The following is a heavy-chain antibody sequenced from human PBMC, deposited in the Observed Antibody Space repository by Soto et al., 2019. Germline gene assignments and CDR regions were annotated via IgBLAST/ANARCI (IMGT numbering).Heavy chain of an antibody. D-gene: IGHD3-16*01. J-gene: IGHJ4*02. Sequence: QVQLVQSGAEVKKPGSSVKVSCKSSGGTYSPYTINWVRQAPGQGLEWMGRIIPFLGVTNYGLKFQARVTITADKATNTAYMELRGLRFEDTAVYYCAGDWESSVSTWSFGGFWGRGTRVTVSS. CDR2: IIPFLGVT. CDR3: AGDWESSVSTWSFGGF. V-gene: IGHV1-69*08. CDR1: GGTYSPYT.